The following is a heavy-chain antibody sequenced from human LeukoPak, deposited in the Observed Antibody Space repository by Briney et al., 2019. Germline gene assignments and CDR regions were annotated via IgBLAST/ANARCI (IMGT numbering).Heavy chain of an antibody. CDR2: IRYDGTFK. V-gene: IGHV3-30*02. J-gene: IGHJ4*02. CDR1: GFTFSSNG. D-gene: IGHD3-22*01. CDR3: AKAVVPVISQHYFDY. Sequence: AGGSLRLSCVASGFTFSSNGMHWVRQAPGKGLEWVAFIRYDGTFKYYADSVKGRFTISRDNSKNTLYLQMNSLRAEDTAVYYCAKAVVPVISQHYFDYWGQGTLVTVSS.